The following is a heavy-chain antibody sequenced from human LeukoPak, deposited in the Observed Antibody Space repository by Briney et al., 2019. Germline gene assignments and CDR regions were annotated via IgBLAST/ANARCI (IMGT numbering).Heavy chain of an antibody. CDR2: IYYSGST. CDR1: GGPISSYY. Sequence: SETLSLTCTVSGGPISSYYWSWIRQPPGKGLEWIGYIYYSGSTNYNPSLKSRVTISVDTSKNQFSLKLSSVTAADTAVYYCARAPGYCSGGSCCSLLDYWGQGTLVTVSS. CDR3: ARAPGYCSGGSCCSLLDY. D-gene: IGHD2-15*01. V-gene: IGHV4-59*01. J-gene: IGHJ4*02.